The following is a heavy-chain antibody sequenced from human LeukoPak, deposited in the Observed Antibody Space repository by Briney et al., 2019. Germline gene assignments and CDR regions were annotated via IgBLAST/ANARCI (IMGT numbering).Heavy chain of an antibody. CDR1: GYTFTSYG. D-gene: IGHD3-10*01. Sequence: SVKLSCTASGYTFTSYGISCVRQAPGQGLEWMGWISAYNGNTNYAQNLQGRVTMTTDTSTSTAYMELRSLRSDDTAVYYCARVRLTAFDYWGQGTLVTVSS. V-gene: IGHV1-18*01. CDR2: ISAYNGNT. J-gene: IGHJ4*02. CDR3: ARVRLTAFDY.